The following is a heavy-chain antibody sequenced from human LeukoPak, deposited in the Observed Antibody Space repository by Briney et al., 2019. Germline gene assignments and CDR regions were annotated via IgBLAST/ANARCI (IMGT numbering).Heavy chain of an antibody. J-gene: IGHJ4*02. CDR3: ARDLGHTGYDLYDY. V-gene: IGHV3-7*01. D-gene: IGHD5-12*01. CDR2: IEQDGSEK. CDR1: GINFRGYW. Sequence: GGSLRLSCAVSGINFRGYWMAWVRQAPGKGLEWVANIEQDGSEKYYVDSVKGRFTISRDNAKNSLYLEMNSLRVEDTAVYYCARDLGHTGYDLYDYWGQGTLVTVSS.